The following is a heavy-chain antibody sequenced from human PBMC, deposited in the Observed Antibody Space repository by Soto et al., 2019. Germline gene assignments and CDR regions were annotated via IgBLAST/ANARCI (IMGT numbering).Heavy chain of an antibody. V-gene: IGHV3-7*03. J-gene: IGHJ6*02. Sequence: EVQLVDSGGDLVQPGGSLRLSCAASGFTFNSYWMSWVRQAPGKGLEWVANIKEDGSERYDVDSVKGRFTISRDNAKNSLYLQMEGLRVEDTAVYDCTRGPPGGYGMDVWGQGTTVTVSS. CDR2: IKEDGSER. CDR3: TRGPPGGYGMDV. CDR1: GFTFNSYW. D-gene: IGHD3-16*01.